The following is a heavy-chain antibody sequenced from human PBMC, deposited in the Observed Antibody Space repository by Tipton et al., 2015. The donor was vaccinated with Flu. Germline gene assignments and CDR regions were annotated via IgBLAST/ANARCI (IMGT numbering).Heavy chain of an antibody. D-gene: IGHD1-26*01. V-gene: IGHV4-39*07. CDR2: IYYSGST. CDR1: GGSISSSSYY. CDR3: ACRGSCYH. Sequence: LRLSRTVSGGSISSSSYYWGWIRQPPGKGLEWIGTIYYSGSTYYNPSLKSRVTMSVDTSKNQFSLKLSSVTAADTAVYYCACRGSCYHWGQGTLVTASS. J-gene: IGHJ4*02.